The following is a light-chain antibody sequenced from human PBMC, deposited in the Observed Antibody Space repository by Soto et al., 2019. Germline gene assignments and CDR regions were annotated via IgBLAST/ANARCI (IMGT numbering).Light chain of an antibody. V-gene: IGKV3-20*01. J-gene: IGKJ2*01. CDR3: QQYGSSPLFT. CDR1: QSVSSSY. Sequence: EIVLTQSPGTLSLSPGERGTLSYRASQSVSSSYLAWYQRKPGQAPRLLIYGASSRATGIPDRFSGSGSGTDFTLTISRLEPEDFSVFSCQQYGSSPLFTFGQGPALEIK. CDR2: GAS.